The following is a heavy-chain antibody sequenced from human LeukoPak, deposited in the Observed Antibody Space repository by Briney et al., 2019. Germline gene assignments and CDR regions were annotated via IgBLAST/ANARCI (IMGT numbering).Heavy chain of an antibody. Sequence: GESLKISCKGSGYSFTSYWIGWVRQMPGKGLEWMGIIYPGDSDTRYSPSFQGQVTISADKSISTAYLQWSSLKASDTAMYYCARLTGDYVWGSYRTFDYWGQGTLVTVSS. CDR3: ARLTGDYVWGSYRTFDY. D-gene: IGHD3-16*02. J-gene: IGHJ4*02. CDR1: GYSFTSYW. CDR2: IYPGDSDT. V-gene: IGHV5-51*01.